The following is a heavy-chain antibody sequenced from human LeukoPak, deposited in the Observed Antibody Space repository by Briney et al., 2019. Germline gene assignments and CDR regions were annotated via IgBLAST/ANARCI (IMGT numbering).Heavy chain of an antibody. CDR3: ARSSMVRGVLPFDY. J-gene: IGHJ4*02. CDR1: GGSISSGGYY. V-gene: IGHV4-31*03. CDR2: IYYSGST. Sequence: SETLSLTCTVSGGSISSGGYYWSWIRQHPGKGLEWIGYIYYSGSTYYNPSLKCRVTISVDTSKNQFSLKLSSVTAADTAVYYCARSSMVRGVLPFDYWGQGTLVTVSS. D-gene: IGHD3-10*01.